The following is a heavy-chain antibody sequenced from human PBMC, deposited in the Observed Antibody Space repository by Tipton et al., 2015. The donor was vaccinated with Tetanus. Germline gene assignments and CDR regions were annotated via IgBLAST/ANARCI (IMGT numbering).Heavy chain of an antibody. J-gene: IGHJ5*02. CDR3: AFLPKHWLVPSFDP. CDR1: GASMSSSSYY. V-gene: IGHV4-39*02. Sequence: TLSLTCNVSGASMSSSSYYWDWIRQPSGKGLEWIGSIYYSGSSYYNPSLKSRATISVDTSKNHFSLNLSSVTAADTAVYYCAFLPKHWLVPSFDPWGQGTLVTVSS. CDR2: IYYSGSS. D-gene: IGHD6-19*01.